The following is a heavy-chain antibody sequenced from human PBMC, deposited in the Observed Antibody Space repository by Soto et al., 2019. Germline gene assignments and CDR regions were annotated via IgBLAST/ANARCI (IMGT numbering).Heavy chain of an antibody. CDR2: IYHSGST. V-gene: IGHV4-4*02. D-gene: IGHD3-22*01. J-gene: IGHJ4*02. CDR1: GGSISSSNW. CDR3: ARCYYDSSGYNGSGAFDY. Sequence: QVQLQESGPGLVKPSGTLSLTCAVSGGSISSSNWWSWVRRPPGKGLEWIGEIYHSGSTNYNPSLKSRVTISVDKSKNQFSLKLSSVTAADTAVYYCARCYYDSSGYNGSGAFDYWGQGTLVTVSS.